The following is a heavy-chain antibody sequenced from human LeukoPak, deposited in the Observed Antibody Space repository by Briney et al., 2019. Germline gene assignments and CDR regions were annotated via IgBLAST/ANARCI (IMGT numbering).Heavy chain of an antibody. V-gene: IGHV3-23*01. CDR3: AELGITMIGGV. D-gene: IGHD3-10*02. CDR2: ISGSGGST. CDR1: GFTFSSYA. Sequence: GGSLRLSCAASGFTFSSYAMSWFRQAPGEGLEWVSAISGSGGSTYYADSVKGRFTISRDNAKNSLYLQMNSLRAEDTAVYYCAELGITMIGGVWGKGTTVTISS. J-gene: IGHJ6*04.